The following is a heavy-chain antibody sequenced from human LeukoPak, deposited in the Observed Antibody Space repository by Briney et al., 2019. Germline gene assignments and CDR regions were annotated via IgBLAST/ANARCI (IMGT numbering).Heavy chain of an antibody. CDR2: IYYSGST. V-gene: IGHV4-59*01. J-gene: IGHJ4*02. Sequence: PSETLSLTCTVSGGSISSYYWSWIRQPPGKGLEWIGYIYYSGSTNYNPSLKSRVTISVDTSKNQFSLKLSSVTAADTAAYYCARDGGSSSYDFDYWGQGTLVTVSS. CDR1: GGSISSYY. D-gene: IGHD6-6*01. CDR3: ARDGGSSSYDFDY.